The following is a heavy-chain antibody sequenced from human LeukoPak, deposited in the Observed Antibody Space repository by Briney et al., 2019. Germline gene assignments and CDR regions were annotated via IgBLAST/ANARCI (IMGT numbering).Heavy chain of an antibody. CDR3: ARVRVTHALDY. V-gene: IGHV4-39*01. CDR2: IYYSGST. D-gene: IGHD2-21*02. J-gene: IGHJ4*02. CDR1: GGSISSSSYY. Sequence: PSETLSLTCTVSGGSISSSSYYWGWIRQPPGKGLEWIGSIYYSGSTYYNPSLKSRVTISVDTSKNQFSLKLSSVTAADTAVYYCARVRVTHALDYWGQGTLVTVSS.